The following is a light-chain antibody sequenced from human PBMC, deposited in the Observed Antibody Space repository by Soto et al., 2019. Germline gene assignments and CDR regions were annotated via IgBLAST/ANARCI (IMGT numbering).Light chain of an antibody. CDR3: QQYGSSPPYT. Sequence: EVVLTQSPGTLSLSPGERATLSCRASQSVRNNYLAWYQQKPGQSPKLLIFGSSDRATGIPDRFSGSGSGTDFPLPISRLEPEDFAVYYCQQYGSSPPYTFGQGTKLEIK. J-gene: IGKJ2*01. CDR1: QSVRNNY. CDR2: GSS. V-gene: IGKV3-20*01.